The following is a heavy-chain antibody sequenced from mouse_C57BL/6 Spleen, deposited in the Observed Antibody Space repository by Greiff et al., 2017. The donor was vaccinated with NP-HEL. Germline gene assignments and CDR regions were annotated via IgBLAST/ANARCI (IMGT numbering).Heavy chain of an antibody. D-gene: IGHD1-1*01. CDR2: INPSSGYT. Sequence: VQLQQSGAELAKPGASVKLSCKASGYTFTSYWMHWVKQRPGQGLEWIGYINPSSGYTKYNQKFKDKATLTADKSSSTAYMQLSSLTYEDSAVYYCARITTVDYYAMDYWGQGTSVTVSS. J-gene: IGHJ4*01. CDR1: GYTFTSYW. V-gene: IGHV1-7*01. CDR3: ARITTVDYYAMDY.